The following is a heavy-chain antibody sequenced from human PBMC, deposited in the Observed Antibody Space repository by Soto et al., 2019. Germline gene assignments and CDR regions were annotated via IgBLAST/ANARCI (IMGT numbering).Heavy chain of an antibody. J-gene: IGHJ4*02. CDR3: ARDFYDSIALDY. D-gene: IGHD3-22*01. CDR2: IRAVTSHI. Sequence: EVQLVESGGGLVKPGGSLRLSCAASGFTFSSYSMNWVRQAPGKGLEWVSSIRAVTSHIYNADSVKGRFTISRDNAKNTLSLQMDSLRAEDTAVYDCARDFYDSIALDYWGQGTPVTVSS. V-gene: IGHV3-21*01. CDR1: GFTFSSYS.